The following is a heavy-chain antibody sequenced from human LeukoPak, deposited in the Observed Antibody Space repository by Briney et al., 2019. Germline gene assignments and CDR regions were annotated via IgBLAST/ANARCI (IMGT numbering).Heavy chain of an antibody. CDR1: GGSISSGGYY. J-gene: IGHJ4*02. D-gene: IGHD2-2*01. CDR2: IYHSGST. V-gene: IGHV4-30-2*01. CDR3: ARAPIVVVPAANYFDY. Sequence: PSETLSLTCTVSGGSISSGGYYCSWIRQPPGKGLEWIGYIYHSGSTYYNPSLKSRVTISVDRSKNQFSLKLSSVTAADTAVYYCARAPIVVVPAANYFDYWGQGTLVTDSS.